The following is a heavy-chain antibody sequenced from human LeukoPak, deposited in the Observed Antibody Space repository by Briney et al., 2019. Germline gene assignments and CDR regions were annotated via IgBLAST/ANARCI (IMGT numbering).Heavy chain of an antibody. J-gene: IGHJ4*02. CDR3: APITQTNFDY. V-gene: IGHV3-30*02. Sequence: GGSLRLSCAASGFTFSSYGMHWVRQAPGKGLEWVAFIRYDGSNKYYADSVKGRFIISRDNSKNTLYLQMNSLRAEDTAVYYCAPITQTNFDYWGQGTLVTVSS. D-gene: IGHD5-24*01. CDR1: GFTFSSYG. CDR2: IRYDGSNK.